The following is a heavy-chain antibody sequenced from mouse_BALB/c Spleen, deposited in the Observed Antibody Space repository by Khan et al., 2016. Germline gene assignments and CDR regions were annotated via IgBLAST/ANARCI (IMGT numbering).Heavy chain of an antibody. CDR1: GFDFSRYW. CDR2: INPDSSTI. D-gene: IGHD1-2*01. J-gene: IGHJ3*01. Sequence: EVKLLESGGGLVQPGGSLKLSCAASGFDFSRYWMSWVRQAPGKGLEWIGEINPDSSTINYTPSLQDKFIISRDNAKNTLYLQMSNVRTEGTALYYCARLDYYGVGAYWGQGTLVTVSA. V-gene: IGHV4-1*02. CDR3: ARLDYYGVGAY.